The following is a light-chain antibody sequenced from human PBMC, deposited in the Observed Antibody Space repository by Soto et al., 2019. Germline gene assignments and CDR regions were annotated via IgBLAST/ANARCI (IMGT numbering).Light chain of an antibody. CDR2: GVS. V-gene: IGKV3-20*01. CDR1: QSVSSSY. Sequence: EIVLTQSPGTLSLSPGERATLSCRACQSVSSSYLAWYQQKPGQAPRLLIYGVSSRATGIPDRFSGSGSGTEFTLTFSRLEPEDFAVYYCQQYSSSPRTFGQGTKLEIK. J-gene: IGKJ2*01. CDR3: QQYSSSPRT.